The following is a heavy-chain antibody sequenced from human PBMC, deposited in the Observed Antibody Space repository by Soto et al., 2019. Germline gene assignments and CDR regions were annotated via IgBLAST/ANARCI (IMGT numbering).Heavy chain of an antibody. D-gene: IGHD6-6*01. V-gene: IGHV3-11*01. CDR1: GFTFGDYY. CDR2: ISSSGSST. J-gene: IGHJ4*02. CDR3: ASAAAARPAAWY. Sequence: QVQLVESGGGLVKPGGSLRLSCAASGFTFGDYYISWIRQAPGKGLEWVSYISSSGSSTYYVDSVRGRFTISRDNAKNSLYLEMESLGAEDTGVYYCASAAAARPAAWYWGQGELVTVSS.